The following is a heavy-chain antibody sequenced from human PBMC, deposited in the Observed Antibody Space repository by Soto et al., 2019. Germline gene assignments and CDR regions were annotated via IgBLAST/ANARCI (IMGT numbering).Heavy chain of an antibody. J-gene: IGHJ4*02. CDR2: VYYTGST. CDR3: ARGRTVRNYADDSSDYFYFFDY. D-gene: IGHD3-22*01. V-gene: IGHV4-59*01. CDR1: GDSISTFY. Sequence: ETLSLTCTVSGDSISTFYWGWMRQSPGKELEWIGYVYYTGSTNYNPSLKSRVTISVDRSKNQFSLKLTSANAADTAVYYCARGRTVRNYADDSSDYFYFFDYWGQGTQVTVYS.